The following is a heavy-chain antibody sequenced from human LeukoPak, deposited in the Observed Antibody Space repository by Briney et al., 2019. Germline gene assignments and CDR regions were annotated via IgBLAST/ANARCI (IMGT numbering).Heavy chain of an antibody. CDR2: VFYTGDT. CDR3: ARAVSGRFDY. V-gene: IGHV4-59*08. J-gene: IGHJ4*02. D-gene: IGHD6-19*01. CDR1: GGSISSFY. Sequence: SETLSLTCAVSGGSISSFYWSWIRQPPGKGLEWIGYVFYTGDTNSNPSLKSRVTMSLDTSKNQLSLRLTSVTAADTAVYYCARAVSGRFDYWGQGTLVTVSS.